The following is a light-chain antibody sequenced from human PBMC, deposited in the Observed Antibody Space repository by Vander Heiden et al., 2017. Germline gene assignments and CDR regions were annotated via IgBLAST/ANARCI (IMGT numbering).Light chain of an antibody. CDR2: YAS. CDR3: RQQNNWPRT. V-gene: IGKV3-15*01. J-gene: IGKJ1*01. Sequence: EIVMTQSPVTLSVSPGERATLSCRASQSVSSNLACYLQRGAHAPTLLIYYASSTATAILARFIGSGSSTEFSPRTISLLSDAFAVFYCRQQNNWPRTFGQGTKVEIK. CDR1: QSVSSN.